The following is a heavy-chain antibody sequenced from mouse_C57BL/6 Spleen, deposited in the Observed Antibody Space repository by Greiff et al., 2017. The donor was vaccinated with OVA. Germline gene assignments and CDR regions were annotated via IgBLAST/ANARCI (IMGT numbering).Heavy chain of an antibody. V-gene: IGHV5-16*01. CDR1: GFTFSDYY. D-gene: IGHD1-1*01. CDR3: ARESLYYYGSSYWYFDV. CDR2: INYDGSST. J-gene: IGHJ1*03. Sequence: EVNLVESEGGLVQPGSSMKLSCTASGFTFSDYYMAWVRQVPEKGLEWVANINYDGSSTYYLDSLKSRFIISRDNAKNILYLQMSSLKSEDTATYYCARESLYYYGSSYWYFDVWGTGTTVTVSS.